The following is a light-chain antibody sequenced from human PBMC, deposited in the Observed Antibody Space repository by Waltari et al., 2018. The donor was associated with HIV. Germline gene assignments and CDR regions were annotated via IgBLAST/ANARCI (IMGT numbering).Light chain of an antibody. Sequence: QSALTQPASVSGSPGQSITISCTAPTTDLSHYHFVSWYQQSPGGAPKLIIFEVNSRPSGISDRFSGSKSGDTASLTISGLQAEDEAVYFCSSYTTRASVVFGGGTKLTVL. V-gene: IGLV2-14*01. CDR2: EVN. CDR3: SSYTTRASVV. J-gene: IGLJ2*01. CDR1: TTDLSHYHF.